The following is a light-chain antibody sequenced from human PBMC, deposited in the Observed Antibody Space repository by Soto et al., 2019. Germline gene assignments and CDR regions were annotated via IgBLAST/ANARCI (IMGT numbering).Light chain of an antibody. CDR1: SSDVGGYNY. CDR2: DVS. J-gene: IGLJ2*01. CDR3: SSYPSSSPLMV. V-gene: IGLV2-14*01. Sequence: QSALTQPASVSGSPGQSITISCTGTSSDVGGYNYVSWYQQHPGKAPKLMIYDVSNRPSGVSNRFSGSKSGNTASLTISGLQAEDEADYYCSSYPSSSPLMVFGGGTKLTVL.